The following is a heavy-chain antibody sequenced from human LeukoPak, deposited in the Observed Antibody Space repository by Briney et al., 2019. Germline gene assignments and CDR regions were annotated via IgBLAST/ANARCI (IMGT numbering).Heavy chain of an antibody. CDR1: HGSLRSGGYY. Sequence: SETLSLTCTVSHGSLRSGGYYWSWIRQHPGKGLEWLGYFYYNGITSYNPTLKHQVTISVHTSKIPFSLKLSSVTAADTAVYYCARDPGAYYFDYWGQGTLVTVSS. CDR3: ARDPGAYYFDY. V-gene: IGHV4-31*01. CDR2: FYYNGIT. D-gene: IGHD3-10*01. J-gene: IGHJ4*02.